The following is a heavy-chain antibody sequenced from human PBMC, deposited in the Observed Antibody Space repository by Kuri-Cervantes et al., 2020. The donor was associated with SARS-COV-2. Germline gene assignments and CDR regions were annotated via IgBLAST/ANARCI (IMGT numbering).Heavy chain of an antibody. CDR1: GFTFSNYG. V-gene: IGHV3-30*02. CDR3: AKESEGSGVIDY. J-gene: IGHJ4*02. Sequence: GGSLRLSCAASGFTFSNYGMHWVRLAPGKGLEWVAFIRYDGNDKYYADSVKGRFTISRDNSKNTLYLQMNSLRAEDTAVYYCAKESEGSGVIDYWGQGTLVTVS. D-gene: IGHD3-10*01. CDR2: IRYDGNDK.